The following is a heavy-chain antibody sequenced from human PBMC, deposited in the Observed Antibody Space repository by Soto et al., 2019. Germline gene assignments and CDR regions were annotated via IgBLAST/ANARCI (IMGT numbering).Heavy chain of an antibody. V-gene: IGHV1-18*01. CDR1: GYTFTSYG. J-gene: IGHJ4*02. Sequence: QVQLVQSGAEVKKPGASVKVSCKASGYTFTSYGISWVRQAPGQGLEWMGWISAYNGNTNYAQKLQGRVTMTTDTATSTAYMELRSLRSDDTAVYYCARVDRWGITGTTGAFDYWGQGTLVTVSS. CDR2: ISAYNGNT. D-gene: IGHD1-7*01. CDR3: ARVDRWGITGTTGAFDY.